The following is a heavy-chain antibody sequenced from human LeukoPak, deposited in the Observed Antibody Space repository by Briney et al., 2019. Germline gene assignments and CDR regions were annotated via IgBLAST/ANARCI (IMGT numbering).Heavy chain of an antibody. V-gene: IGHV1-2*02. J-gene: IGHJ6*02. CDR3: ASPLEAVAGTPLGMDV. CDR2: INPKSGGT. Sequence: GASVKVSCKASGYTFTGYYMHWVRQAPGQGPEWMGWINPKSGGTNYAQKFQGRVTMTRDTSISTAYMELSRLRSDDTAVYYCASPLEAVAGTPLGMDVWGQGTTVTVSS. CDR1: GYTFTGYY. D-gene: IGHD6-19*01.